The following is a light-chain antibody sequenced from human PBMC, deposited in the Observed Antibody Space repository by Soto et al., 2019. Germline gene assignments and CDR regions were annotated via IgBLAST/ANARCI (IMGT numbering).Light chain of an antibody. CDR2: DVS. CDR3: ISYTTSSTYV. CDR1: SSDVGGYNY. V-gene: IGLV2-14*01. J-gene: IGLJ1*01. Sequence: QSVLTQPASVSGSPGLSMTLSCTETSSDVGGYNYVSWYQQHPGKAPKLMIYDVSNRPSGVSYRFPGSKTGTTASLTISGLQAEDEADYYCISYTTSSTYVFGTGTKVTVL.